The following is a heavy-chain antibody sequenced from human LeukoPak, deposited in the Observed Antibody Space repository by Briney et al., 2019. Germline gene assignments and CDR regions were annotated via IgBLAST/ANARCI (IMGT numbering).Heavy chain of an antibody. V-gene: IGHV4-59*01. J-gene: IGHJ2*01. CDR3: ARITASRGYWYFDL. D-gene: IGHD6-25*01. Sequence: SETLSLTCTVSGGSISSYYWSWIRQPPGKGLEWIGYIYYSGSTNYNPSLKGRVTISVDTSKNQFSLKLSSVTAADTAVYYCARITASRGYWYFDLWGRGTLVTVSS. CDR2: IYYSGST. CDR1: GGSISSYY.